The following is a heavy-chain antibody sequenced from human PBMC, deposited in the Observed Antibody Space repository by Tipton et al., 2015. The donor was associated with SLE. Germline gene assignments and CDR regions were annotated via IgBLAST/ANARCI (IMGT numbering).Heavy chain of an antibody. CDR2: VYYTGAT. V-gene: IGHV4-59*01. CDR3: ARPRERDYNDAFDI. J-gene: IGHJ3*02. Sequence: TLSLTCTVSGASISSSYWSWIRQVPGKGLEWIGYVYYTGATNYNPSLESRAAISVDTSKNQFSLNLRSVTAADTAMYYCARPRERDYNDAFDIWGQGTMVIVSS. D-gene: IGHD4-11*01. CDR1: GASISSSY.